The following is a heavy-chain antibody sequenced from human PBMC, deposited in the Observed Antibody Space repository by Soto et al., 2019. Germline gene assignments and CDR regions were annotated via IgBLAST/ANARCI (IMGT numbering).Heavy chain of an antibody. CDR1: GGSISSYY. V-gene: IGHV4-59*01. Sequence: SETLSLTCTVSGGSISSYYWSWIRPPPGKGLEWIGYIYYSGSTNYNPSLKSRVTISVDTSKNQFSLKLSSVTAADTAVYYCARAGPYCSSTSCYPLTFDYWGQGTLVTVSS. J-gene: IGHJ4*02. D-gene: IGHD2-2*01. CDR2: IYYSGST. CDR3: ARAGPYCSSTSCYPLTFDY.